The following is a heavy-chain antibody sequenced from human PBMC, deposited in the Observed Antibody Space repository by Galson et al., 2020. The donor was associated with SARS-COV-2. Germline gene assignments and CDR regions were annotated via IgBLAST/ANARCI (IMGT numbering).Heavy chain of an antibody. J-gene: IGHJ4*02. CDR1: GFTASSYG. V-gene: IGHV3-23*01. Sequence: GGSLRLSCAASGFTASSYGMSWVRQAPGKGLEWVSGIRGSGAATYYADSVKGRFTISRDNSKNTLYLQINSLRAEDTAVYYCARGVSMPDNWGQGTLVTVSS. CDR3: ARGVSMPDN. CDR2: IRGSGAAT. D-gene: IGHD2-2*01.